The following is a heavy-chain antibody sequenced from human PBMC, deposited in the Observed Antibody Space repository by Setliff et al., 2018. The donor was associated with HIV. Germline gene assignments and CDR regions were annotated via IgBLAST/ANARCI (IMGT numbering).Heavy chain of an antibody. Sequence: SETLSLTCTVSGGSITSHYWAWIRQPPGRRLEWIGYVSYRESATYNPSLKSRVTMSLDTSKNQFSLRLSSVTAADTAIYYCARRDTSTGVDPWGQGALVTVSS. CDR3: ARRDTSTGVDP. CDR1: GGSITSHY. D-gene: IGHD7-27*01. V-gene: IGHV4-59*11. CDR2: VSYRESA. J-gene: IGHJ5*02.